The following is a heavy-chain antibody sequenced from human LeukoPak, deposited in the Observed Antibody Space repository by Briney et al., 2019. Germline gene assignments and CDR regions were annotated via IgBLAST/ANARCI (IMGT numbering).Heavy chain of an antibody. V-gene: IGHV3-30*03. J-gene: IGHJ4*02. CDR3: ARFPAGGGKDY. D-gene: IGHD4-23*01. CDR2: ISYDGSNK. CDR1: GFTFSSYG. Sequence: GGSLRLSCAASGFTFSSYGMHWVRQAPGKGLEWVAVISYDGSNKYYADSVKGRFTISRDNSKNTLYLQMNSLRAEDTAVYYCARFPAGGGKDYWGQGTLVTVSS.